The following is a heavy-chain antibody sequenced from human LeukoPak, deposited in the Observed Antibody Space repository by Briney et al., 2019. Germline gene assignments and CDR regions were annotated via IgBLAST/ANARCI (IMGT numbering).Heavy chain of an antibody. V-gene: IGHV1-2*02. CDR2: INPNSGGT. Sequence: ASVKVSCKASGYTFTGYYMHWVRQAPGQGLEWMGWINPNSGGTNCAQKFQGRVTMTRDTSISTAYMELSRLRSDDTAVYYCARDLAPPYSSGWYFNYYGMDVWGQGTTVTVSS. J-gene: IGHJ6*02. CDR3: ARDLAPPYSSGWYFNYYGMDV. D-gene: IGHD6-19*01. CDR1: GYTFTGYY.